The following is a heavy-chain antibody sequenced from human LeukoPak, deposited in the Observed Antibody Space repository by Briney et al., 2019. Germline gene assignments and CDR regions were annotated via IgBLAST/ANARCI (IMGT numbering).Heavy chain of an antibody. V-gene: IGHV3-11*01. CDR1: GFTFTDYY. D-gene: IGHD3-10*01. CDR2: IGSSGSAI. CDR3: ARNQLNFPY. Sequence: PGGSLRLSCAASGFTFTDYYISCGRQAPGKGLEWISYIGSSGSAINYADSVKGRFTIPRDNAKNSFYLQMNSLRAEDTAVYYCARNQLNFPYWGRGTLVTVSS. J-gene: IGHJ4*02.